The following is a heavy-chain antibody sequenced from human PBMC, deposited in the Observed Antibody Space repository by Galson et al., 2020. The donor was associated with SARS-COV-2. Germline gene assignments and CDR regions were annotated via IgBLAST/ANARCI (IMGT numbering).Heavy chain of an antibody. D-gene: IGHD5-12*01. J-gene: IGHJ5*02. V-gene: IGHV4-39*01. Sequence: ETSETLSLTCAVSGDSISNSAYYWGWIRQPPGKGLEWVASIYYTGSAYYNPSLRGRVTISIDTSKNQLSLKMSSVTAADTAVYYCVSQLVRDGYNSWGQGTLVTVSS. CDR2: IYYTGSA. CDR1: GDSISNSAYY. CDR3: VSQLVRDGYNS.